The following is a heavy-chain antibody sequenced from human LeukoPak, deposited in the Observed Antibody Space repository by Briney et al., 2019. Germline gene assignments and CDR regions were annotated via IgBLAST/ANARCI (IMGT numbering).Heavy chain of an antibody. CDR3: VRASETLYFDY. CDR1: GGSISSSNW. J-gene: IGHJ4*02. Sequence: SETLSLTCAVSGGSISSSNWWSWVRPPPGKGLEWIGEIYHSGSTNYNPSLKSRVTISVDKSKNQFSLKLSSVTAADTAVYYCVRASETLYFDYWGQGTLVTVSS. D-gene: IGHD3-10*01. CDR2: IYHSGST. V-gene: IGHV4-4*02.